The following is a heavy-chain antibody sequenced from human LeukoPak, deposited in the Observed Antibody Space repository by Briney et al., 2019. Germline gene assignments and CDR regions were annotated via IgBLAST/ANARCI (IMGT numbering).Heavy chain of an antibody. Sequence: ASVKVSCKASGYTFTGYYMHWVRQAPGQGLEWMGWINPNSGGTNYAQKFQGRVTMTRDTSISTAYMELSRLRSDDTAVYCCAREGSGSYSPDNWFDPWGQGTLVTVSS. J-gene: IGHJ5*02. V-gene: IGHV1-2*02. CDR2: INPNSGGT. CDR3: AREGSGSYSPDNWFDP. CDR1: GYTFTGYY. D-gene: IGHD3-10*01.